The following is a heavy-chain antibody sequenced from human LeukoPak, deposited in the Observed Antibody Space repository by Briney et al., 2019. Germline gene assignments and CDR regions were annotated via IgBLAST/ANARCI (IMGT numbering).Heavy chain of an antibody. D-gene: IGHD1-26*01. CDR1: GGTFSSYA. Sequence: SVKVSCKASGGTFSSYAISWVRQAPGQGLEWMGGIIPIFGTANHAQKFQGRVTITADESTSTAYMELSSLRSEDTAVYYCARELGASTYYYYYYMDVWGKGTTVTVSS. J-gene: IGHJ6*03. CDR3: ARELGASTYYYYYYMDV. V-gene: IGHV1-69*13. CDR2: IIPIFGTA.